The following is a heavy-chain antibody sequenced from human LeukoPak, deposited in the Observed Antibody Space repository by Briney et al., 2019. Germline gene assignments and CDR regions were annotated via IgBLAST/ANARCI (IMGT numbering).Heavy chain of an antibody. J-gene: IGHJ6*02. CDR2: MNPNSGNT. D-gene: IGHD3-10*01. V-gene: IGHV1-8*01. Sequence: ASVKVSCKASGYTFTSYDINWVRQATGQGLEWMGWMNPNSGNTAYAQKFQGRVTMTRNTSISTAYMELSSLRSEDTAVYYCARSWDNYYGSGSYYQEVDYYYYYGMDVWGQGTTVTVSS. CDR3: ARSWDNYYGSGSYYQEVDYYYYYGMDV. CDR1: GYTFTSYD.